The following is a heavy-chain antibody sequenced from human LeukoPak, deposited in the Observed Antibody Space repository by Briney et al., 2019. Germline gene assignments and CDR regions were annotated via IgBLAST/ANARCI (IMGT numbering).Heavy chain of an antibody. V-gene: IGHV4-34*01. CDR3: ARLRRPHYYDSSGDAFDI. CDR2: INHSGST. J-gene: IGHJ3*02. CDR1: GGSFSGYY. Sequence: PSETLSLTCAVYGGSFSGYYWSWIRQPPGKGLEWIGEINHSGSTNYNPSLKSRATISVDTSKNQFSLKLSSVTAADTAVYYCARLRRPHYYDSSGDAFDIWGQGTMVTVSS. D-gene: IGHD3-22*01.